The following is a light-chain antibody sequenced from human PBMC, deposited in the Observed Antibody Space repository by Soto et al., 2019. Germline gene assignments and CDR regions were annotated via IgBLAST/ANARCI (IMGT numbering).Light chain of an antibody. Sequence: DIVMTQSPVTLSVSPGDRATLSCRASQSVGHNLAWFQQKPGQAPRLLIYGASAGATGIPDRFSGSGFGTEFTLTISSPQSEDLAVYYCQQYNNCPRTFGQGTKVEMK. CDR1: QSVGHN. CDR3: QQYNNCPRT. J-gene: IGKJ1*01. CDR2: GAS. V-gene: IGKV3-15*01.